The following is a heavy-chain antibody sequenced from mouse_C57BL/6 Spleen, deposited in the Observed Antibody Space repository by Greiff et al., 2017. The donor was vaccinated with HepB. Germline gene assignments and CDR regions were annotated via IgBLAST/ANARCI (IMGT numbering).Heavy chain of an antibody. CDR1: GYTFTSYW. Sequence: QVQLQQPGTELVKPGASVKLSCKASGYTFTSYWMHWVKQRPGQGLEWIGNINPSNGGTNYNEKFKSKSTLTVDKSSITAYMQLSSLTSADSAVYYCARRDGNFPWFAYWGQGTLVTVSA. CDR3: ARRDGNFPWFAY. J-gene: IGHJ3*01. CDR2: INPSNGGT. V-gene: IGHV1-53*01. D-gene: IGHD2-1*01.